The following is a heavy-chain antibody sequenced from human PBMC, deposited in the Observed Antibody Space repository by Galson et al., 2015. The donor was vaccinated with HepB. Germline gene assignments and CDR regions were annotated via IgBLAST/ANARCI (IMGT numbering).Heavy chain of an antibody. CDR1: GYTFSGYY. V-gene: IGHV1-2*04. J-gene: IGHJ4*02. CDR3: AREHCRGTNCMRNFDF. D-gene: IGHD2-2*01. Sequence: SVKVSCKASGYTFSGYYIHWVRQAPGQGPEWMGWINPNTGDTIYAHKFHGWVTMTRDTSINTGYMELNRLKSDDTAVYYCAREHCRGTNCMRNFDFWGQGTLVTVSS. CDR2: INPNTGDT.